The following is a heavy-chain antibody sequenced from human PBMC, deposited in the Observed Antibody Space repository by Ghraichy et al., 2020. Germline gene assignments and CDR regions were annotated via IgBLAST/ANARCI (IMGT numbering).Heavy chain of an antibody. CDR2: INHSGST. J-gene: IGHJ2*01. Sequence: SETLSLTCAVYGGSFSGYYWSWIRQPPGKGLEWIGEINHSGSTNYNPSLKSRVTISVDTSKNQFSLKLSSVTAADTAVYYCARGPGLEKQWLGREFELWGRGTRVTVSS. V-gene: IGHV4-34*01. CDR3: ARGPGLEKQWLGREFEL. D-gene: IGHD6-19*01. CDR1: GGSFSGYY.